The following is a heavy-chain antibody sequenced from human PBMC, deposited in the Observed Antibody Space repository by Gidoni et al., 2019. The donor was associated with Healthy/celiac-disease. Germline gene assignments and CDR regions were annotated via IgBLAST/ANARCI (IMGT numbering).Heavy chain of an antibody. CDR1: GFNFSSYA. CDR2: SSGSGGST. J-gene: IGHJ5*02. Sequence: EVQLLASGGGLVQPGGSLSLPCAASGFNFSSYAMSWVRQAPGKGLDWVSASSGSGGSTYYADSVKGRFTISRDNSKNTLYLQMNSLRAEDTAVYYCAKDPKQFQGVSYNWFDPWGQGTLVTVSS. V-gene: IGHV3-23*01. CDR3: AKDPKQFQGVSYNWFDP. D-gene: IGHD3-10*01.